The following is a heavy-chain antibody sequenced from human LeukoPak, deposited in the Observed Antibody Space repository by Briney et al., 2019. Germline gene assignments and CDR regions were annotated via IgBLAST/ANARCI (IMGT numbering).Heavy chain of an antibody. V-gene: IGHV3-23*01. Sequence: GGSLRLSCAASEFAFSNYAMSWVRQAPGKGLEGVSGINTGGEYTYYANSVKGRFTISRDNSKNTLYLQMNSLRAEDTAVYYCVKKGGGGYFDSWGQGTLVTVSS. CDR2: INTGGEYT. CDR3: VKKGGGGYFDS. CDR1: EFAFSNYA. D-gene: IGHD3-10*01. J-gene: IGHJ4*02.